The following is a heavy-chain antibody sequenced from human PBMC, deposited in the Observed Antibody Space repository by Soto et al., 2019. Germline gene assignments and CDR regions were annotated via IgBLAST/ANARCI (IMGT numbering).Heavy chain of an antibody. V-gene: IGHV1-2*04. D-gene: IGHD3-10*01. CDR2: INPNSGGT. CDR3: ARDWGLHYYGSGGS. J-gene: IGHJ5*02. CDR1: GYTFTGYY. Sequence: ASVKVSCKASGYTFTGYYMHWVRQAPGQGLEWMGWINPNSGGTNYAQKFQGWVTMTRDTSISTAYMELSRLRSDDTAMYYCARDWGLHYYGSGGSWGQGILVTVSS.